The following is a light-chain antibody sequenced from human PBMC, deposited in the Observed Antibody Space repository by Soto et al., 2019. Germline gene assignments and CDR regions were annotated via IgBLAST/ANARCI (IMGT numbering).Light chain of an antibody. CDR2: GAS. CDR1: QSVSNN. Sequence: IVMTQSPATLSVSPGERANLSCRASQSVSNNLAWYQQKPGQAPRLLIYGASTRATGIPARFSGSGSGTEFTLTITSLQSEDFALYYCQQYHNLWTFGQGTRLEIK. J-gene: IGKJ5*01. CDR3: QQYHNLWT. V-gene: IGKV3-15*01.